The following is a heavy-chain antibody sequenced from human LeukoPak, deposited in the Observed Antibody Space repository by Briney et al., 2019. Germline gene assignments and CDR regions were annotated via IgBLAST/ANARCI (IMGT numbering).Heavy chain of an antibody. CDR1: GFTFDDYT. D-gene: IGHD2-15*01. CDR2: ISWDGGST. V-gene: IGHV3-43*01. Sequence: GGSLRLSCAASGFTFDDYTMHWVRQAPGKGLEWVSLISWDGGSTYYADSVKGRFTISRDNSKNSLYLQMNSLRTEDTALYYCAKDWGKYCSGGSCYDFSSWGQGTLVTVSS. J-gene: IGHJ4*02. CDR3: AKDWGKYCSGGSCYDFSS.